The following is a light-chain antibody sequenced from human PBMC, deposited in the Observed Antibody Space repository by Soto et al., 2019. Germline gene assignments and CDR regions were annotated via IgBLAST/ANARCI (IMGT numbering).Light chain of an antibody. CDR3: LLSYTGPYV. J-gene: IGLJ1*01. CDR2: DTT. CDR1: MVAVTNGHY. Sequence: QAVVSPEPSLTVSPGGTVTLTCPSPMVAVTNGHYPHWLQQKPGQAPRTLIYDTTNRHSWTPARFSGSLLGGKAALTLSGAQPEDEAEYYCLLSYTGPYVFGTGIKVTVL. V-gene: IGLV7-46*01.